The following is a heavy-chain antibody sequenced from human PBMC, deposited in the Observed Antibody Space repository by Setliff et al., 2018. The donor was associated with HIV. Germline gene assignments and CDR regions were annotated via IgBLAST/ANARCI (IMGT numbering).Heavy chain of an antibody. Sequence: ASVKVSCKASGYTFISYDINWVRQATGQGLEWMGWISTHSDETSYSQNLQGRLTMTTDTSTGTAYMELRSLRSDDTAIYFCATMQFGDFDYWGQGTLVTVSS. CDR2: ISTHSDET. J-gene: IGHJ4*02. V-gene: IGHV1-18*01. CDR3: ATMQFGDFDY. CDR1: GYTFISYD. D-gene: IGHD3-10*01.